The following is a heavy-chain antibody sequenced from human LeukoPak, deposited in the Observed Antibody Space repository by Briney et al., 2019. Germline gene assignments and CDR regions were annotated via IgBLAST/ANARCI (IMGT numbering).Heavy chain of an antibody. CDR2: ISADNGNT. CDR1: GYTLTSYG. J-gene: IGHJ5*02. D-gene: IGHD1-14*01. Sequence: ASVKVSCKASGYTLTSYGISWVRQAPGQGLEWMGWISADNGNTNYAQKFQGRVTMTEDTSTDTAYMELSSLRSEDTAVYYCATAQTGMGNWFDPWGQGTLVTVSS. CDR3: ATAQTGMGNWFDP. V-gene: IGHV1-18*01.